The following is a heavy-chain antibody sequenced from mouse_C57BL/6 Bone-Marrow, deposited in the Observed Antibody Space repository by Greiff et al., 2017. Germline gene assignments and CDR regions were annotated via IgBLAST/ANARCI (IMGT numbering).Heavy chain of an antibody. V-gene: IGHV1-18*01. Sequence: EVQLQQSGPELVKPGASVKIPCKASGYTFTDYNMDWVKQSPGKSLEWIGDINPNNGGTIYNQKFKGKATVTVDRSSSTAYMELRSLTTEDTAVYYCARTRRAWFAYWGQGTLVTVSA. CDR1: GYTFTDYN. CDR3: ARTRRAWFAY. J-gene: IGHJ3*01. CDR2: INPNNGGT.